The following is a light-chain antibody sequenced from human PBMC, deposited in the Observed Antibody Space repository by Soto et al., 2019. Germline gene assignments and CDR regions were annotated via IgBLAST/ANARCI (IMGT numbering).Light chain of an antibody. CDR3: QQSYSTGVT. J-gene: IGKJ3*01. V-gene: IGKV1-39*01. CDR2: AAS. Sequence: DIQMTQSPSSLSASVGDRVTITCRASQSISSYLNWYQQKPGKAPKLLIYAASSLQSGVPSRFSCSGSGTDFTLTISSLQPEDFETYYCQQSYSTGVTFGPGTKVDIK. CDR1: QSISSY.